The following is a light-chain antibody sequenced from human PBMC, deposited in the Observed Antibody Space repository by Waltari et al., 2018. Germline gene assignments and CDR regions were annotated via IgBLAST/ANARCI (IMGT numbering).Light chain of an antibody. J-gene: IGKJ1*01. CDR3: QQYGSSPWT. V-gene: IGKV3-20*01. CDR2: GAS. Sequence: ELVMTQSPATLSVSPGERATLSCRASQSVSSSYLAWYQQKPGQAPRLLIYGASSRATGIPDRFSGSGSGTDFTLTISRLEPEDFAVYYCQQYGSSPWTFGQGTKVEIK. CDR1: QSVSSSY.